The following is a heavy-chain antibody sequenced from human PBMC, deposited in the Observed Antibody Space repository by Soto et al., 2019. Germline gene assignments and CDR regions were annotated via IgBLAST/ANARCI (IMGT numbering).Heavy chain of an antibody. CDR3: VRGRSTENP. Sequence: EVQLVESGGGLVQPGGSLRLSCAGSGFIFSSSWMSWVRLAPGKGLEWVTNINQDGSVKYYVDSVKGRFTISRDNAKNSLYLQMNSLRADDTAVYYCVRGRSTENPWGQGTLVTVSS. CDR2: INQDGSVK. V-gene: IGHV3-7*04. J-gene: IGHJ5*02. CDR1: GFIFSSSW. D-gene: IGHD2-21*02.